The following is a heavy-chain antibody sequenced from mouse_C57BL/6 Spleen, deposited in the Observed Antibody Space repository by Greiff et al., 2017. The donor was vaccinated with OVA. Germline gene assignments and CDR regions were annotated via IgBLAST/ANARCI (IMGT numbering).Heavy chain of an antibody. V-gene: IGHV5-9*01. J-gene: IGHJ2*01. CDR2: ISGGGGNT. CDR3: ARNSNYANYFDY. CDR1: GFTFSSYT. Sequence: EVQRVESGGGLVKPGGSLKLSCAASGFTFSSYTMSWVRQTPEKRLEWVATISGGGGNTYYPDSVKGRFTISRDNAKNTLYLQMSSLRSEDTALYYCARNSNYANYFDYWGQGTTLTVSS. D-gene: IGHD2-5*01.